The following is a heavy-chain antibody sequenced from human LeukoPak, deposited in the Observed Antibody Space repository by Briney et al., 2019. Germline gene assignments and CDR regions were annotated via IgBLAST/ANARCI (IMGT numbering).Heavy chain of an antibody. D-gene: IGHD5-18*01. CDR3: TTGTWIQLWLADF. CDR2: IKSETDGGTT. Sequence: GGSLRLSCAASGFTFSSYAMHWVRQAPGKGLEWVGHIKSETDGGTTDYAAPVKGRFTISREDSKNTLYLQMNNLKIEDTAVYYCTTGTWIQLWLADFWGQGTLVTVSS. CDR1: GFTFSSYA. J-gene: IGHJ4*02. V-gene: IGHV3-15*01.